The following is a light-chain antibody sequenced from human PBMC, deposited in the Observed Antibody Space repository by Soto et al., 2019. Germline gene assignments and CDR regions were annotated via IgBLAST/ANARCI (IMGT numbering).Light chain of an antibody. J-gene: IGLJ1*01. CDR2: EVS. CDR3: CSYAGSSTFAV. V-gene: IGLV2-23*02. Sequence: QSALTQPASVSGSPGQSITISCTGTSSDVGSYNLVSWYQQHPGKAPELMIYEVSNRPSGVSNRFSGSKSGNTASLTISGLQADDEADYYCCSYAGSSTFAVFGTGTKLTVL. CDR1: SSDVGSYNL.